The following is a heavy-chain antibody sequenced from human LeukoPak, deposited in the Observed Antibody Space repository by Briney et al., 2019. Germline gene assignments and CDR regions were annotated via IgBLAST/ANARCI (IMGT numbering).Heavy chain of an antibody. CDR3: ARGGLDIMNTGMWKPLEY. CDR1: GYTFTGYY. CDR2: INPNSGGT. V-gene: IGHV1-2*02. Sequence: ASVKVSCKASGYTFTGYYMHWVRQAPGQGLEWMGWINPNSGGTNYAQKFQGGVTMTTDASITTAYMELRRLTSDDTAVYYCARGGLDIMNTGMWKPLEYWGQGTLVTVSS. D-gene: IGHD4-17*01. J-gene: IGHJ4*01.